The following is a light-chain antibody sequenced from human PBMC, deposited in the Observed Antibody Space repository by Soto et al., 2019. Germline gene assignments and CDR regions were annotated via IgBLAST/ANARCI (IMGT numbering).Light chain of an antibody. J-gene: IGLJ2*01. Sequence: QSALTQPASVSGSPGQSITISCTGATGDVGGYNYVSWYQHHPGEALKLIIYNVNDRPSGVSDRFSASKSGNTASLTISGLQAEDEGDYYCSSYTSSITQVLFGGGTKVTVL. CDR3: SSYTSSITQVL. CDR2: NVN. CDR1: TGDVGGYNY. V-gene: IGLV2-14*03.